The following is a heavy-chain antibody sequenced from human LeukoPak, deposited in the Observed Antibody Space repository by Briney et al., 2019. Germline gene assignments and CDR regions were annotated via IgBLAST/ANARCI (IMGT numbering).Heavy chain of an antibody. V-gene: IGHV4-4*07. CDR3: ARDRRATMIVVGGDAFDI. CDR1: GGSFSGYY. J-gene: IGHJ3*02. CDR2: IYTSGST. Sequence: SETLSLTCAVYGGSFSGYYWSWIRQPAGKGLEWIGRIYTSGSTNYNPSLKSRVTMSVDTSKNQFSLKLSSVTAADTAVYYCARDRRATMIVVGGDAFDIWGQGTMVTVSS. D-gene: IGHD3-22*01.